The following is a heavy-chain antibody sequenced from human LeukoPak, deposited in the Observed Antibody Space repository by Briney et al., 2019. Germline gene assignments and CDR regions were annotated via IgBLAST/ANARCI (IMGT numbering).Heavy chain of an antibody. Sequence: PGGSLRLSCAASGFTFSSYAMHWVRQAPGKGLEWVAVISYDGSNKYYADSVKGRFTISRDNSKNTLYLQMNSLRAEDTAVYYCARDESERPYVYWGQGTLVTVSS. V-gene: IGHV3-30-3*01. CDR1: GFTFSSYA. J-gene: IGHJ4*02. CDR2: ISYDGSNK. CDR3: ARDESERPYVY. D-gene: IGHD1-26*01.